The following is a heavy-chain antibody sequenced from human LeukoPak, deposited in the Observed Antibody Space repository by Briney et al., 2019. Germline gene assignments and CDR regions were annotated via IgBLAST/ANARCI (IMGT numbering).Heavy chain of an antibody. Sequence: GGSLRLSCAASGFTVSSNYMSWVRQAPGKGLEWVSVIYSGGSTYYADSVKGRFTTPRDISKNTLYLQMNSLRAEDTAVYYCASVNGDGAEYFQHWAQGTLVTVSS. CDR2: IYSGGST. CDR3: ASVNGDGAEYFQH. CDR1: GFTVSSNY. J-gene: IGHJ1*01. D-gene: IGHD2-21*01. V-gene: IGHV3-53*01.